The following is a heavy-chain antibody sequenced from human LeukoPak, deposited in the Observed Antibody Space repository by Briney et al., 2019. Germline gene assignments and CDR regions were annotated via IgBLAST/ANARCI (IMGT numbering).Heavy chain of an antibody. CDR2: IYSSEST. J-gene: IGHJ4*02. CDR3: ARRGYSYGIFDY. Sequence: SETLSLTCTVSGSSISSSTYYWGWIRQPPGKGLEWIGSIYSSESTYYNPSLKSRVTISVDTSKNQFSLKLSSVTAADTAVYYCARRGYSYGIFDYWGQGTLVTVSS. CDR1: GSSISSSTYY. V-gene: IGHV4-39*01. D-gene: IGHD5-18*01.